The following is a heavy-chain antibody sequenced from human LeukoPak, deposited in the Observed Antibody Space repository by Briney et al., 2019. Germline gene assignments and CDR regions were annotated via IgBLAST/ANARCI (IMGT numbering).Heavy chain of an antibody. CDR1: GGSISSYY. D-gene: IGHD5-18*01. V-gene: IGHV4-59*01. CDR2: IYNSENT. J-gene: IGHJ5*02. CDR3: ARDKGYSYGTDP. Sequence: SETLSLTCTVSGGSISSYYWSWIRQPPGKGLEWIGYIYNSENTNYNPSLKSRVTISVDTSKNQFSLKLSSVTAADTAVYYCARDKGYSYGTDPWGQGTLVTVSS.